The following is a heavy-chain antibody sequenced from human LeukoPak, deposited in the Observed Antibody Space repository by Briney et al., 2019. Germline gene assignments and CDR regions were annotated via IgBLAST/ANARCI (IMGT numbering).Heavy chain of an antibody. CDR1: GFTFSSYS. D-gene: IGHD3-10*01. CDR3: ASSFYGSGSYSFDY. Sequence: GGSLRLSCAASGFTFSSYSMNWVRQAPGKGLEWDSSISSSSSYIYYADSVKGRFTISRDNAKNSLYLQMNSLRAEDTAVYYCASSFYGSGSYSFDYWGQGTLVTVSS. V-gene: IGHV3-21*01. CDR2: ISSSSSYI. J-gene: IGHJ4*02.